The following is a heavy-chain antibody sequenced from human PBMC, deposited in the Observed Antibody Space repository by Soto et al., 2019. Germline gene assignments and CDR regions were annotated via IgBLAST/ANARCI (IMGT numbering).Heavy chain of an antibody. J-gene: IGHJ6*03. CDR2: INPNSGGT. CDR1: GYTFTGYY. Sequence: ASVKVSCKASGYTFTGYYMHWVRQAPGQVLEWMGWINPNSGGTNYAQKFQGWVTMTRDTSISTAYMELSRLRSDDTAVYYCARGGGIAAAGPPYYYYYMDVWGKGTTVTVS. V-gene: IGHV1-2*04. CDR3: ARGGGIAAAGPPYYYYYMDV. D-gene: IGHD6-13*01.